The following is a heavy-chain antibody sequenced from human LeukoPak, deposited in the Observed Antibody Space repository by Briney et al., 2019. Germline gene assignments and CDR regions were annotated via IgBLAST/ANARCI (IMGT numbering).Heavy chain of an antibody. CDR2: IYPSGST. Sequence: PSETLSLTCTVAGDSISSYYWSWIRQPAGKGLEWIGRIYPSGSTSYNPSLMSRVSMSADTSKSQLSLKLTSVTAADTAIYYCARSLVENTCFNHWGQGSLVTVSA. V-gene: IGHV4-4*07. J-gene: IGHJ4*02. CDR3: ARSLVENTCFNH. CDR1: GDSISSYY. D-gene: IGHD1-26*01.